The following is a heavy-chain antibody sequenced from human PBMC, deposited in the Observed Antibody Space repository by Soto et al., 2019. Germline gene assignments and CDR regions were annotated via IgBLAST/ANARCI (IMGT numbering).Heavy chain of an antibody. CDR3: AREIAVAGTAYYYGMDV. V-gene: IGHV3-30-3*01. J-gene: IGHJ6*02. CDR1: GFTFSSYA. CDR2: ISYDGSNK. Sequence: QVQLVESGGGVVQPGRPLRLSCAASGFTFSSYAMHWVRQAPGKGLEWVAVISYDGSNKYYADSVKGRFTISRDNSKNTLYLQMNSLRAEDTAVYYCAREIAVAGTAYYYGMDVWGQGTTVTVSS. D-gene: IGHD6-19*01.